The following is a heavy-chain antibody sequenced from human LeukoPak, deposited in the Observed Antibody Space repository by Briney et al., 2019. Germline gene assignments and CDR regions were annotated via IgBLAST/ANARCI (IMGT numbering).Heavy chain of an antibody. V-gene: IGHV3-23*01. CDR2: IAGSSDAT. D-gene: IGHD3-16*02. CDR1: GFTFSTNA. CDR3: AKDTSYHGY. Sequence: GGSLRLSCAASGFTFSTNAMSWVRQAPGKGLEWVSGIAGSSDATYYADSVKGRFTISRDISRNTLYLQINSLRADDTAVYFCAKDTSYHGYRGQGTLVTVSS. J-gene: IGHJ4*02.